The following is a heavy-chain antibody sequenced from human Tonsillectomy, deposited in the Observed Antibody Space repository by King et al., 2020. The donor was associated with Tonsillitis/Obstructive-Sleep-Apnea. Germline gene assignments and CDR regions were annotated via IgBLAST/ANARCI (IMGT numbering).Heavy chain of an antibody. J-gene: IGHJ4*02. CDR1: GYTFTSYG. CDR2: ISAYNGNT. Sequence: QLVQSGAEVKKPGASVKVSCKASGYTFTSYGISWVRQAPGQGLEWMGWISAYNGNTKNAQKLQGRVTMTTDTSTSTAYMELRSLRSDDTAVYYCAIVMSWSXXYXFDYWXQGTLVTVSS. CDR3: AIVMSWSXXYXFDY. V-gene: IGHV1-18*01. D-gene: IGHD3-3*01.